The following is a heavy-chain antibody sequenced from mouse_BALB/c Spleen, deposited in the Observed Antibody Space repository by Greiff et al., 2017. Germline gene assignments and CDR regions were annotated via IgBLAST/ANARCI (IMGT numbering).Heavy chain of an antibody. CDR1: GYSFTGYF. D-gene: IGHD2-1*01. CDR2: INPYNGDT. V-gene: IGHV1-37*01. CDR3: GRSDGNYEDAMDY. J-gene: IGHJ4*01. Sequence: EVKLMESGPELVKPGASVKISCKASGYSFTGYFMNWVKQSHGKSLEWIGRINPYNGDTFYNQKFKGKATLTVDKSSSTAHMELLSLTSEDSAVYYCGRSDGNYEDAMDYWGQGTSVTVSS.